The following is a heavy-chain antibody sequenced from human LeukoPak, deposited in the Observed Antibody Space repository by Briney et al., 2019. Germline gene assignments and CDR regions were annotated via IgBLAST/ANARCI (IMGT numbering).Heavy chain of an antibody. J-gene: IGHJ4*02. CDR1: GGTFSSYA. CDR3: ARGLDSSGYYSGLDY. D-gene: IGHD3-22*01. V-gene: IGHV1-18*01. Sequence: ASVKVSCKASGGTFSSYAISWVRQAPGQGLEWMGWISAYNGNTNYAQKLQGRVTMTTDTSTSTAYMELRSLRSDDTAVYYCARGLDSSGYYSGLDYWGQGTLVTVSS. CDR2: ISAYNGNT.